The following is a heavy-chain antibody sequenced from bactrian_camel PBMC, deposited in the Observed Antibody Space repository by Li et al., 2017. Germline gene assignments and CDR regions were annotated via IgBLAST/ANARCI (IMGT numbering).Heavy chain of an antibody. V-gene: IGHV3S53*01. J-gene: IGHJ4*01. Sequence: HVQLVESGGGLVQPGGSLRLSCAASGYVYSRYCMGWFRQVPGKEREGVGEIDSDGTTRYAESVQGRFTISQDNAKNMVYLQVNSLKAEDTALYYCAAGWSFGVGTLLRRHYNYWGQGTQVTVS. CDR2: IDSDGTT. CDR3: AAGWSFGVGTLLRRHYNY. D-gene: IGHD3*01. CDR1: GYVYSRYC.